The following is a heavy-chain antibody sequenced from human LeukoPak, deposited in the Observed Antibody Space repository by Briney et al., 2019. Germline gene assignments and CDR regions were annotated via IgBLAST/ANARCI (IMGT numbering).Heavy chain of an antibody. D-gene: IGHD4-23*01. Sequence: SGTLSLTCAVSGGSISSSNWWSWVRQPPGKGLEWIGEIYHSGSTNYNPSLKSRVTISVDKSKNQFSLKLSSVTAADTAVYYCARRSSARYGGNPGRGSQSNHAFDIWGQGTMVTVSS. CDR2: IYHSGST. V-gene: IGHV4-4*02. CDR3: ARRSSARYGGNPGRGSQSNHAFDI. CDR1: GGSISSSNW. J-gene: IGHJ3*02.